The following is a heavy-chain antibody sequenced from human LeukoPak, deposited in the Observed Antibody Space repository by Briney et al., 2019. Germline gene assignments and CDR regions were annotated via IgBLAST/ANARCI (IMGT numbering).Heavy chain of an antibody. V-gene: IGHV4-59*01. J-gene: IGHJ4*02. CDR3: AGNSGWLPNRVDY. CDR2: IYYSGST. CDR1: GGSISGYY. D-gene: IGHD6-19*01. Sequence: SETLSLTCTVSGGSISGYYWSWIRQPPGKGLEWIGYIYYSGSTNYNPSLKSRVTISVDTSKSQFSLKLSSVTAADTAVYYCAGNSGWLPNRVDYWGQGTLVTVSS.